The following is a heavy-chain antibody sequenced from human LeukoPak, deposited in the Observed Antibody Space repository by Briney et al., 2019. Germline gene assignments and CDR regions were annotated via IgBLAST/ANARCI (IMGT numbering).Heavy chain of an antibody. J-gene: IGHJ4*02. CDR3: AKGPYYYDSSGYYSFDY. V-gene: IGHV3-30*18. CDR2: ISYDGSNK. D-gene: IGHD3-22*01. CDR1: GFTFSSYG. Sequence: GGSLRLSCAASGFTFSSYGMHWVRQAPGKGLEWVAVISYDGSNKYYADSVKGRFTISRDNSKDTLYLQMNSLRAEDTAVYYCAKGPYYYDSSGYYSFDYWGQGTLVTVSS.